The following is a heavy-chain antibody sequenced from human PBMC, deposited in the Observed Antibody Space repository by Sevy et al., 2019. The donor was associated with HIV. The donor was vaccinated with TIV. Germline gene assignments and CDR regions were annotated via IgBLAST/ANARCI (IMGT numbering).Heavy chain of an antibody. V-gene: IGHV3-11*04. CDR2: ISSSGSTI. CDR3: AREDRPIIMMQGPLRVFDI. J-gene: IGHJ3*02. CDR1: GFTFSDYY. D-gene: IGHD3-22*01. Sequence: GGSLRLSCAASGFTFSDYYMSWIRQAPGKGLEWVSYISSSGSTIYYADSVEGRFTISRDNAKNSLYLQMNSRRAEDTAVYYCAREDRPIIMMQGPLRVFDIWGQGTMVTVSS.